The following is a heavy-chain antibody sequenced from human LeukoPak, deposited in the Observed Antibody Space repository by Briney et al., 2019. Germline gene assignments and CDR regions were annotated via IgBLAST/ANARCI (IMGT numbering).Heavy chain of an antibody. D-gene: IGHD2-2*01. CDR2: INPNSGGT. V-gene: IGHV1-2*02. Sequence: ASVKVSCKASGYTFTGYYMHRVRQAPGQGLEWMGWINPNSGGTNYAQKFQGRVTMTRDTSISTAYMELSRLRSDDTAVYYCARDIVVVPDAFDIWGQGTMVTVSS. CDR1: GYTFTGYY. CDR3: ARDIVVVPDAFDI. J-gene: IGHJ3*02.